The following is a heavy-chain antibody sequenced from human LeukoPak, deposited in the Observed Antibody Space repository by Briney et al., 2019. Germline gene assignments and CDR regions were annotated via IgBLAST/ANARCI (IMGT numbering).Heavy chain of an antibody. CDR3: ARYSYCGGDCYDAFDI. CDR2: IYYSGST. J-gene: IGHJ3*02. CDR1: GGSISSYY. V-gene: IGHV4-59*01. Sequence: PSETLSLTCTVSGGSISSYYWGWIRQPPGKGLEWIGYIYYSGSTNYNLSLKSRVTISVDTSKNQFSLKLSSVTAADTAVYYCARYSYCGGDCYDAFDIWGQGTMVTVSS. D-gene: IGHD2-21*02.